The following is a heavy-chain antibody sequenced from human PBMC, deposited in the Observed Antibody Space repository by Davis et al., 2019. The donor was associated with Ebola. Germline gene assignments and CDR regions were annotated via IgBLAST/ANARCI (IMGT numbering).Heavy chain of an antibody. CDR3: ARGGGYSSGWDDY. D-gene: IGHD6-19*01. CDR1: GFTFSSYS. J-gene: IGHJ4*02. V-gene: IGHV3-21*01. Sequence: GGSLRLSCAASGFTFSSYSMNWVRQAPGKGLEWVSSISSSSSYIYYADSVKGRFTISSDNAKNSLYLQMNSLRAEDTAVYYCARGGGYSSGWDDYWGQGTLVTVSS. CDR2: ISSSSSYI.